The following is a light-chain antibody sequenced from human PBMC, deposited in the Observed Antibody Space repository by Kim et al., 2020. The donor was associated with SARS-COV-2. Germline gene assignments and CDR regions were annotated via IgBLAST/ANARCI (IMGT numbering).Light chain of an antibody. J-gene: IGKJ2*01. Sequence: EIVLTQSPGTLSLSPGERATLSCRASQSLSNTYLAWYQQKPGQAPRLLIYGVSHRATGIPDRFTGSGSGTDFTLTISRLEPEDFAVYYCQQLDSSPSYACGQGTELEI. CDR2: GVS. CDR1: QSLSNTY. CDR3: QQLDSSPSYA. V-gene: IGKV3-20*01.